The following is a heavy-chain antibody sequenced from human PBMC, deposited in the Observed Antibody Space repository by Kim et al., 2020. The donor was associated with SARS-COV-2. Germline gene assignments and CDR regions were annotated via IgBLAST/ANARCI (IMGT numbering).Heavy chain of an antibody. Sequence: KSRVTISVDTSKNQFSLKLSSVTAADTAVYYCAGTQTSALYNWGFGAFDIWGQGTMVTVSS. V-gene: IGHV4-39*07. CDR3: AGTQTSALYNWGFGAFDI. D-gene: IGHD2-2*02. J-gene: IGHJ3*02.